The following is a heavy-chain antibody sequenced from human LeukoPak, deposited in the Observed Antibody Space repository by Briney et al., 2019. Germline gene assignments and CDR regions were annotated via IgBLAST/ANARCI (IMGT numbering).Heavy chain of an antibody. CDR2: ISAYNGNT. CDR1: GYTFTSYA. Sequence: GASVKVSCKASGYTFTSYAMHWVRQAPGQRLEWMGWISAYNGNTNYAQKLQGRVTMTTDTSTSTAYMELRSLRSDDTAVYYCARRATIDYYYYYMDVWGKGTTVTVSS. V-gene: IGHV1-18*01. CDR3: ARRATIDYYYYYMDV. J-gene: IGHJ6*03. D-gene: IGHD5-12*01.